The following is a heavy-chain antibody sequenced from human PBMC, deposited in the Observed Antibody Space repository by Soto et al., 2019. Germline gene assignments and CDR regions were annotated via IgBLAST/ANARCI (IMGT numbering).Heavy chain of an antibody. CDR1: GGSISTSSYF. J-gene: IGHJ4*02. Sequence: QLQLQESGPGLVKPSETLSLTCSVSGGSISTSSYFWGWIRQPPGKGLEWVGAVHYSGSANYRSSLKSRVTLSVDTSQNQFSLRLRSVPAADTAVYYCARHRWGSGSYSGLLDFWGQGALVTVSS. V-gene: IGHV4-39*01. CDR2: VHYSGSA. D-gene: IGHD3-10*01. CDR3: ARHRWGSGSYSGLLDF.